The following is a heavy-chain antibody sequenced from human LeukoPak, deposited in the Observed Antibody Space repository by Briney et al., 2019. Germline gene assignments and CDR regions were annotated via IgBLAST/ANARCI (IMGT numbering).Heavy chain of an antibody. CDR2: IIPIFGTA. CDR3: ATPPRGYSSAFDI. CDR1: GGTFSSYA. D-gene: IGHD5-18*01. V-gene: IGHV1-69*13. Sequence: APVKVSCKASGGTFSSYAISWVRQAPGQGLEWMGGIIPIFGTANYAQKFQGRVTITADESTSTAYMELSSLRSEDTAVCYCATPPRGYSSAFDIWGQGTMVTVSS. J-gene: IGHJ3*02.